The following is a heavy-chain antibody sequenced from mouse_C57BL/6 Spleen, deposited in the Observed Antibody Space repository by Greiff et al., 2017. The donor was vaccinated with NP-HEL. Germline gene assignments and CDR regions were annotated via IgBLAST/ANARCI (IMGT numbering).Heavy chain of an antibody. V-gene: IGHV1-39*01. Sequence: VQLKESGPELVKPGASVKISCKASGYSFTDYNMNWVKQSNGKSLEWIGVINPNYGTTSYNQKFKGKATLTVDQSSSTAYMQLNSLTSEDSAVYYCARYYYGSSYDWYFDVWGTGTTVTVSS. CDR1: GYSFTDYN. CDR2: INPNYGTT. D-gene: IGHD1-1*01. CDR3: ARYYYGSSYDWYFDV. J-gene: IGHJ1*03.